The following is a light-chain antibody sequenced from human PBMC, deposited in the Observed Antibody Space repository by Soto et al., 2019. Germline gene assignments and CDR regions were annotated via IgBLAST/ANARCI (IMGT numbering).Light chain of an antibody. J-gene: IGKJ2*01. CDR1: QSISNC. Sequence: DIQMTQSPSTLSAFVGDRDTLTCRASQSISNCLAWFQQKPGKAPKVLIYDASSLESGVPSRFSGSGSGTEFTLTISSLQPDDFATYYCQQYRSYPYAFGQGTNLEIK. CDR3: QQYRSYPYA. V-gene: IGKV1-5*01. CDR2: DAS.